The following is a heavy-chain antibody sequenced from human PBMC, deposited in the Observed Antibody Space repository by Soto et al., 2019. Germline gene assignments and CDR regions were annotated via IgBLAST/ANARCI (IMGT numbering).Heavy chain of an antibody. CDR3: ARRGGSSSGYYYYAMDV. V-gene: IGHV4-4*07. CDR1: GGSINTYY. Sequence: QVQLQESGPGLVRPSETLSLTCTVTGGSINTYYWSWIRQSAGKGLEWIGRVYTTGSTNYNPSLKSRVTISVDTSRNQFSLSLRSVTAADTAVYYCARRGGSSSGYYYYAMDVWGQGTTVTVSS. CDR2: VYTTGST. D-gene: IGHD6-6*01. J-gene: IGHJ6*02.